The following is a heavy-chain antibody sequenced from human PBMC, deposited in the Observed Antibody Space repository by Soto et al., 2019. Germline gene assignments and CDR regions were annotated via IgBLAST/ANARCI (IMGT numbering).Heavy chain of an antibody. J-gene: IGHJ5*02. CDR2: ISSSGSTI. CDR1: GFTFSDYY. CDR3: ARDRLHCSSTSCPVGWFDP. Sequence: GGSLRLSCAASGFTFSDYYMSWIRQAPGKGLEWVSYISSSGSTIYYADSVKGRFTISRDNATNSLYLQMNSLRAEDTAVYYCARDRLHCSSTSCPVGWFDPWGQGTLVTVSS. V-gene: IGHV3-11*01. D-gene: IGHD2-2*01.